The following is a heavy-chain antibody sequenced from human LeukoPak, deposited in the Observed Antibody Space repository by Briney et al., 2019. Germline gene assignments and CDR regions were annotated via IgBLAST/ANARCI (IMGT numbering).Heavy chain of an antibody. Sequence: GGSLRLSCAASGFTFDDYGMSWVRQAPGKGLDWVSGINWNGGSTGYADSVKGRFTISRDNAKNSLYLQMNSLRAEDTALYYCAREPRFLYQAGNFDYWGQGTLVTVSS. CDR1: GFTFDDYG. D-gene: IGHD2-2*01. V-gene: IGHV3-20*04. CDR3: AREPRFLYQAGNFDY. CDR2: INWNGGST. J-gene: IGHJ4*02.